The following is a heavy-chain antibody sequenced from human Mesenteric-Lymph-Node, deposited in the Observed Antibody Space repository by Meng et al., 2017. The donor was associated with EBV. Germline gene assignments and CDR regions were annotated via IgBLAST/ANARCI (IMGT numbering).Heavy chain of an antibody. CDR2: IHHSETA. Sequence: QVQRQQGGAGLLKPSEPLSLTCVIYGGSFSGYSWNWIRQAPGKGLEWIGKIHHSETADYNPSLEDRVIISADTSKNQFSLKLTSVTAADTAVYYCARQGYCRTTTCSTWFDPWGQGTLVTVSS. CDR1: GGSFSGYS. V-gene: IGHV4-34*01. CDR3: ARQGYCRTTTCSTWFDP. J-gene: IGHJ5*02. D-gene: IGHD2-2*01.